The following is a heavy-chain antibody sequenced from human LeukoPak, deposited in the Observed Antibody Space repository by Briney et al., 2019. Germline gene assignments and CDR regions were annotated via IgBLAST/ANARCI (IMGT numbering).Heavy chain of an antibody. Sequence: SETLSLTCTVSGGSISSSSYYWGWIRQPPGKGLEWIGSIYYSGSTNYNPSLKSRVTMSVDTSKNQFSLKLSSVTAADTAVYYCAREQDIVVVPAAIKGPYYMDVWGKGTTVTVSS. CDR3: AREQDIVVVPAAIKGPYYMDV. V-gene: IGHV4-39*07. D-gene: IGHD2-2*02. CDR2: IYYSGST. CDR1: GGSISSSSYY. J-gene: IGHJ6*03.